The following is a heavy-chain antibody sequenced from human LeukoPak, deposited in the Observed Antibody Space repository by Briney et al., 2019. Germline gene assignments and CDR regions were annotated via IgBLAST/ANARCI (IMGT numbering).Heavy chain of an antibody. Sequence: GGSLRLSCAASGFTFSSYSMNWVRQAPGKGLEGVSYISSSSSTIYYADSVKGRFTISRDNAKNSLYLQMNSLRAEDAAGYYCARYSSSPSKAFDIWGEGTMVTVSS. CDR2: ISSSSSTI. D-gene: IGHD6-19*01. CDR1: GFTFSSYS. V-gene: IGHV3-48*04. J-gene: IGHJ3*02. CDR3: ARYSSSPSKAFDI.